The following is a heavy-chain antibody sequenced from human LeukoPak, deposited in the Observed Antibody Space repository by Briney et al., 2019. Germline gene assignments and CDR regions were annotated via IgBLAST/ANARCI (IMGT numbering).Heavy chain of an antibody. V-gene: IGHV3-21*01. J-gene: IGHJ3*02. CDR1: GFTFSTYS. CDR3: ARDFFPDAFDI. D-gene: IGHD3-3*01. Sequence: GGSLRLSCAASGFTFSTYSMNWVRQVPGKGLEWVSSISSSCSYIYYADSAKGRFTISRDNANNSLYLQMNSLRAEDTAVYYCARDFFPDAFDIWGQGTMVTVSS. CDR2: ISSSCSYI.